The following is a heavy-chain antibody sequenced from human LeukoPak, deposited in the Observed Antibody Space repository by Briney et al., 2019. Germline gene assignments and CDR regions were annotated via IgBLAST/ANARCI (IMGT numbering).Heavy chain of an antibody. CDR2: IYYSGST. D-gene: IGHD6-13*01. V-gene: IGHV4-31*03. J-gene: IGHJ4*02. CDR1: GGSISSGGYY. Sequence: SETPSLTCTVSGGSISSGGYYWSWIRQHPGKGLEWIGYIYYSGSTYYNPSLKSRVTISVDTSKNQFSLKLSSVTAADTAVYYCARVVHGSSWYYFDYWGQGTLVTVSS. CDR3: ARVVHGSSWYYFDY.